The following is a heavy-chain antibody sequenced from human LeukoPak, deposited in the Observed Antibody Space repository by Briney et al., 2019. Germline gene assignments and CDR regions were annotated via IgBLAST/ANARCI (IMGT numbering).Heavy chain of an antibody. CDR2: INPSGGST. D-gene: IGHD5-24*01. CDR1: GYTFTSYY. J-gene: IGHJ4*02. CDR3: ARGGGYNYWDFDY. Sequence: GASVKVSCKASGYTFTSYYMHWVRQAPGQGLEWMGIINPSGGSTSYAQKFQGRVTITADESTSTAYMELSSLRSEDTAVYYCARGGGYNYWDFDYWGQGTLVTVSS. V-gene: IGHV1-46*01.